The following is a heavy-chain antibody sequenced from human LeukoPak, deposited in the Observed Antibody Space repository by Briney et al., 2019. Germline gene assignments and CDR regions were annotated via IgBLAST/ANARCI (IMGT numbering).Heavy chain of an antibody. V-gene: IGHV4-4*02. Sequence: SGTLSLTCAVSVGSISSSNWWSWVRQPPGKGLEWIGEIYHSGSTNYNPSLNSRVTISVDKSKNQFSLKLSSVTAADTAVYYCASLYCSSTSCYHKQWLVPYYYYGMDVWGKGTTVTVSS. CDR3: ASLYCSSTSCYHKQWLVPYYYYGMDV. CDR2: IYHSGST. D-gene: IGHD2-2*01. J-gene: IGHJ6*04. CDR1: VGSISSSNW.